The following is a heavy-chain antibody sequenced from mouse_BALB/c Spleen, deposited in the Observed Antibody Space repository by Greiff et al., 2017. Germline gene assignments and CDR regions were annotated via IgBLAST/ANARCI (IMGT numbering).Heavy chain of an antibody. V-gene: IGHV5-15*02. CDR2: ISNLAYSI. J-gene: IGHJ2*01. Sequence: DVMLVESGGGLVQPGGSRKLSCAASGFTFSDYGMAWVRQAPGKGPEWVAFISNLAYSIYYADTVTGRFTISRENAKNTLYLEMSSLRSEDTAMYYCARDRNGNYGYFDYWGQGTTLTVSS. D-gene: IGHD2-1*01. CDR1: GFTFSDYG. CDR3: ARDRNGNYGYFDY.